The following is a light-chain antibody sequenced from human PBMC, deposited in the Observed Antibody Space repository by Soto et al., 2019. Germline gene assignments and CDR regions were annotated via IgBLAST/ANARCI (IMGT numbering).Light chain of an antibody. V-gene: IGKV3-15*01. CDR1: QSVRDN. CDR3: QHYNFWPHS. Sequence: EIVLTQSPGALAVSPGEVSTLSCRAIQSVRDNLAWYQQKPGQAPRLLIYRASIRATGVPARFSGSGSGTEFTLTISGLQSEDVSIYFCQHYNFWPHSFGQGTKVDI. J-gene: IGKJ2*01. CDR2: RAS.